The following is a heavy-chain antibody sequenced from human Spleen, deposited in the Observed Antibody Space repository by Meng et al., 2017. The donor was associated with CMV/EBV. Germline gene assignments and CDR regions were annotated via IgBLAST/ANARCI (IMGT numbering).Heavy chain of an antibody. D-gene: IGHD3-22*01. V-gene: IGHV3-11*04. CDR3: ARDGHYYDSSGTPPS. J-gene: IGHJ5*02. Sequence: GESLKISCVVPGFTFSDHYMSWIRLAPGKGLEWLSYISGGGSIIYYADSVKGRFTISRDNAKNSLYLQMNSLRAEDTAVYYCARDGHYYDSSGTPPSWGQGTLVTVSS. CDR2: ISGGGSII. CDR1: GFTFSDHY.